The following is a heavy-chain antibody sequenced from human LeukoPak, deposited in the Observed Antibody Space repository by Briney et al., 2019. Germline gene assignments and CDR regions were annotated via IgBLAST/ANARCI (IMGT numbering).Heavy chain of an antibody. CDR3: ASSSGWYQGYFDY. D-gene: IGHD6-19*01. Sequence: SETLSLTCAVYGGSFSGYYWSWIRQPPGKGLEWIGEINHSGSTNYNPSLKSRVTISVDTSKNQFSLKLSSVTAADTAVYYCASSSGWYQGYFDYWGQGTLVTVSS. CDR1: GGSFSGYY. J-gene: IGHJ4*02. V-gene: IGHV4-34*01. CDR2: INHSGST.